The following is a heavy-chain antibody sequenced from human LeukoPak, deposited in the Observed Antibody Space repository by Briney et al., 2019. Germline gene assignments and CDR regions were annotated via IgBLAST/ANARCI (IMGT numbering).Heavy chain of an antibody. CDR2: IKHSGST. CDR1: GGCFSGYY. V-gene: IGHV4-34*01. CDR3: ARSRYYDFWSGYPYGMDV. Sequence: SGTLSPTLAVYGGCFSGYYWGWVRQPPGEGVGWVGGIKHSGSTNYNPSLKSRVTISVDTSKNQFSLKLSSVTAADTAVYYCARSRYYDFWSGYPYGMDVWGQGTTVTVSS. J-gene: IGHJ6*02. D-gene: IGHD3-3*01.